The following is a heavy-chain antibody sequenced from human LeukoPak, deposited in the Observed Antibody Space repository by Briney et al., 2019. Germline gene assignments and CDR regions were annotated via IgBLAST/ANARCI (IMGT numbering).Heavy chain of an antibody. J-gene: IGHJ4*02. Sequence: GGSLRLSCAASGFTFSSYWMHWVRQAPGKGLVWVSRINTNGSPTQYADSVKGRFTISRDNAKNTLYLQMNSPRAEDTAVYYCARRSGIAVAGAFDYWGQGTLVTVSS. D-gene: IGHD6-19*01. CDR3: ARRSGIAVAGAFDY. CDR2: INTNGSPT. CDR1: GFTFSSYW. V-gene: IGHV3-74*01.